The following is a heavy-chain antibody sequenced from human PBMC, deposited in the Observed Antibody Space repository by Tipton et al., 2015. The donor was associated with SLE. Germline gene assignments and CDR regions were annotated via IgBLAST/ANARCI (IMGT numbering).Heavy chain of an antibody. CDR3: ARDRYAGYDPLYNWFDP. CDR1: GDSITSGNYY. CDR2: IYTSGTT. J-gene: IGHJ5*02. D-gene: IGHD5-12*01. V-gene: IGHV4-61*09. Sequence: TLSLICTVSGDSITSGNYYWYWIRQPAGKGLEWIGHIYTSGTTNYNPSLKSRVTISIDTSKNQFSLKLNSVTAADTAVYYCARDRYAGYDPLYNWFDPWGQGTLVTVSS.